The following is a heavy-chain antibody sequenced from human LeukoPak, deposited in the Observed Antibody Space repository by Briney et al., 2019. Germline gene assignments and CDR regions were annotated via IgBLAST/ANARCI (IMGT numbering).Heavy chain of an antibody. CDR1: GFTFSRYA. CDR2: ISGSGGRT. Sequence: GGSLRLSCAASGFTFSRYALSWVRPAPGRGLEWVSAISGSGGRTYYADSVNGRFTISRDNSKNTLYLKMNSLRAEDTAVYYCAKATVSGDIVATIHFDYWGQGTLVTVSS. J-gene: IGHJ4*02. D-gene: IGHD5-12*01. CDR3: AKATVSGDIVATIHFDY. V-gene: IGHV3-23*01.